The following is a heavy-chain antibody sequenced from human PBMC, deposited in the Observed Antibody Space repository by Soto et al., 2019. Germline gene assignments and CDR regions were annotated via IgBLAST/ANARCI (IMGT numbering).Heavy chain of an antibody. V-gene: IGHV4-34*01. CDR2: INHSGST. CDR1: GGSFSGYY. Sequence: QVQLQQWGAGLLKPSETLSLTCAVYGGSFSGYYWSWIRQPPGKGLEWIGEINHSGSTNYNPSLKSRVTISVDTSKNQFSLKLSSVTAADTAVYYCSRGLSRGVGTAARGPSGFDPWGQGTLVTVSS. J-gene: IGHJ5*02. D-gene: IGHD2-2*01. CDR3: SRGLSRGVGTAARGPSGFDP.